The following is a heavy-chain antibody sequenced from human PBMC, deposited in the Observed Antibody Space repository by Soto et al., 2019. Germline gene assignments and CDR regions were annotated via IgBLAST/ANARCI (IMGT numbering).Heavy chain of an antibody. D-gene: IGHD2-2*01. Sequence: EVQLVESGGGLVQPGRSLRLSCAASGFTFDDYAMHWVRQAPGRGLEWVSGISSNSGSVGYAYSVQGRFTISRDNAKKSLYLEMNSLRPEDTAWYYCAKGQTSCSSASCYFLTRVDDPWGQGTLVTVSS. J-gene: IGHJ5*02. CDR1: GFTFDDYA. V-gene: IGHV3-9*01. CDR2: ISSNSGSV. CDR3: AKGQTSCSSASCYFLTRVDDP.